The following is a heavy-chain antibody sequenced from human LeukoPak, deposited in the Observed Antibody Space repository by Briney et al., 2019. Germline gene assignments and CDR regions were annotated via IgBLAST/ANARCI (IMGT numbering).Heavy chain of an antibody. CDR2: IYSSGST. CDR1: GGSISSSSYY. V-gene: IGHV4-39*01. Sequence: SETLSLTCTVSGGSISSSSYYWGWVRQPPGKGLEWIGSIYSSGSTYYNPSLKSRVTISVDASKNQCSLKLSSVTAADTAVYYCARHSGSYRSRLDYWGQGTLVTVSS. D-gene: IGHD3-16*02. CDR3: ARHSGSYRSRLDY. J-gene: IGHJ4*02.